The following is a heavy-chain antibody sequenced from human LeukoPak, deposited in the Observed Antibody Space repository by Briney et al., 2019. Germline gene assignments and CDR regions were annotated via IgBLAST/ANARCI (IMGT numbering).Heavy chain of an antibody. D-gene: IGHD6-6*01. CDR2: ISGSGGST. V-gene: IGHV3-23*01. CDR1: GFTFSSYA. J-gene: IGHJ4*02. CDR3: AKPDRAIAAPGY. Sequence: TGGSRRLACAASGFTFSSYAMSWVRQAPGEGLEWVSAISGSGGSTYYADSVKGRFTISRDNSKNTLYLQMNSLRAEDTPVYYCAKPDRAIAAPGYWGQGTLVTVSS.